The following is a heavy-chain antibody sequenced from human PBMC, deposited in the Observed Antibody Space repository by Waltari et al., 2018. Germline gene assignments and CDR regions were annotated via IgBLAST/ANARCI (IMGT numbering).Heavy chain of an antibody. CDR2: IGTAGDT. V-gene: IGHV3-13*01. Sequence: EVQLVESGGGLVQPGGSLRLSCAASGFPFSSYDMHWVRQATGKSLEWVSAIGTAGDTYYPGSVKGRFTISRENDKNSLYLQMNSLRAGDTAVYYCARGIAFDIWGQGTMVTVSS. CDR1: GFPFSSYD. CDR3: ARGIAFDI. J-gene: IGHJ3*02.